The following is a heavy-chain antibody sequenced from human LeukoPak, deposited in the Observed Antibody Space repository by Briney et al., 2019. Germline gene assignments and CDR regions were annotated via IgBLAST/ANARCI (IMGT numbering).Heavy chain of an antibody. CDR3: ARDLTVTTVGYFDS. D-gene: IGHD4-17*01. CDR2: IQQDGNEK. Sequence: GGSLRLSCAASGFTFSSYSMTWVRQAPGKGLEWVATIQQDGNEKHYVDSVKGRFTISRDNAEKSLYLQMNSLRAEDTAVYYCARDLTVTTVGYFDSWGQGTLVTVSS. J-gene: IGHJ4*02. CDR1: GFTFSSYS. V-gene: IGHV3-7*01.